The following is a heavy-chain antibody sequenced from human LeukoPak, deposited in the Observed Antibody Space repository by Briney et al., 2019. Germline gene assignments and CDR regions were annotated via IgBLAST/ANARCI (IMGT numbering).Heavy chain of an antibody. CDR3: ARDPQGMVRGASGFDY. CDR2: IYYSGST. Sequence: PSETLSLTCTVSGGSISSYYWSWIRQPPGKGLEWIGYIYYSGSTNYNPSLKSRVTISVDTSKNQFSLKLSSVTAADTAVYYCARDPQGMVRGASGFDYWGQGTLVTVSS. CDR1: GGSISSYY. V-gene: IGHV4-59*01. J-gene: IGHJ4*02. D-gene: IGHD3-10*01.